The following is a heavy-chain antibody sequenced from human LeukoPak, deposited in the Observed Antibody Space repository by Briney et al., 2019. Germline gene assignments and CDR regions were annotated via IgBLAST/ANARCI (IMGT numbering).Heavy chain of an antibody. J-gene: IGHJ4*02. CDR2: ISYDGSNK. Sequence: PGRSLRLSCAVSGFTFSNRAMHWVRRAPGKGLEWVAVISYDGSNKYYADSVKGRFTISRDNSKNTLYVQMNSLRAEDTAVYYCARDSAYGSGSYYSWGQGTLVTVSS. CDR1: GFTFSNRA. V-gene: IGHV3-30*04. CDR3: ARDSAYGSGSYYS. D-gene: IGHD3-10*01.